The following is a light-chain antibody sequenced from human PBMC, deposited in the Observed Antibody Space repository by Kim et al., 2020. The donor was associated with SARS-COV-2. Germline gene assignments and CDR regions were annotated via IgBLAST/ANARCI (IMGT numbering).Light chain of an antibody. CDR2: YDS. J-gene: IGLJ2*01. V-gene: IGLV3-21*04. CDR3: QVWDNGSDREV. CDR1: NIGSKS. Sequence: SYELTQPPSVSVAPGKTARITCGGNNIGSKSVHWYQQKPGQAPVLVIYYDSDRPSGIPERFSGSNSGTTATLTINRVEAGDEADYYCQVWDNGSDREVFGGGTQLTVL.